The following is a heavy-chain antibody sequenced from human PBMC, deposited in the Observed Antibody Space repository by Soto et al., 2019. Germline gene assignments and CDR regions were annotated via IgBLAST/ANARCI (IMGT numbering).Heavy chain of an antibody. J-gene: IGHJ4*02. D-gene: IGHD6-13*01. CDR3: AKKTITAPRIPYFDY. Sequence: GGSLRLSCAGSGFTFSSYGMHWGRQAPGKGLEWGAVIRDDGSNKYYADSVKGRFTISRDNSKNTLYLQMDSLRAEDTAVYFCAKKTITAPRIPYFDYWGQGTLVTVYS. V-gene: IGHV3-33*06. CDR2: IRDDGSNK. CDR1: GFTFSSYG.